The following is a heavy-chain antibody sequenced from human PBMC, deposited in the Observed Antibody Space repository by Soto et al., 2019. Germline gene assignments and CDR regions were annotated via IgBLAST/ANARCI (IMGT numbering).Heavy chain of an antibody. CDR1: GGPIPRNNSY. D-gene: IGHD2-15*01. Sequence: QLQLQESGPGLVKPSETLSLPGTVSGGPIPRNNSYWACIRQPPGKGLEWIGRIYYSGNPHYNPSLKSRVTISVDTSKNLVSLKLNSVTAADTAVYYCARQIRDCSVGSCYFLPDAFDIWGQGTMVTVSS. V-gene: IGHV4-39*01. CDR3: ARQIRDCSVGSCYFLPDAFDI. CDR2: IYYSGNP. J-gene: IGHJ3*02.